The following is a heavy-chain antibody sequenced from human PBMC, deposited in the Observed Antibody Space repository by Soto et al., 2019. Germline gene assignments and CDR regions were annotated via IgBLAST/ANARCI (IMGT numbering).Heavy chain of an antibody. Sequence: EVQLVESGGGLVKSGGSLTLSCEASGFSFDYFGMTWVRQAPGKGLEWVSFISSSASYIYYADSVKGRFTVSRDNAKKSLNPQMISLRAEDTAVYYCARSRSHWLASDSWGQGTLVTVSA. J-gene: IGHJ4*02. V-gene: IGHV3-21*01. CDR1: GFSFDYFG. D-gene: IGHD6-19*01. CDR3: ARSRSHWLASDS. CDR2: ISSSASYI.